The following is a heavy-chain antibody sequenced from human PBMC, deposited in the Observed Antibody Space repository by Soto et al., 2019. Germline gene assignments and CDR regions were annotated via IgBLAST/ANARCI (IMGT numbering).Heavy chain of an antibody. V-gene: IGHV4-30-4*01. CDR3: ARGYCSSTSCYRMGDNWFDP. J-gene: IGHJ5*02. CDR2: IYYSGST. Sequence: SETLSLTCTVSGGSISSGDYYWSWIRQPPGEGLEWIGYIYYSGSTYYNPSLKSRVTISVDTSKNQFSLKLSSVTAADTAVYYCARGYCSSTSCYRMGDNWFDPWGQGTLVTVSS. D-gene: IGHD2-2*01. CDR1: GGSISSGDYY.